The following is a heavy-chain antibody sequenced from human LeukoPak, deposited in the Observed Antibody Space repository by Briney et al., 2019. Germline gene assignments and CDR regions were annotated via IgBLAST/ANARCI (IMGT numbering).Heavy chain of an antibody. D-gene: IGHD4-17*01. CDR3: ARGHTAVTRHFDF. J-gene: IGHJ4*02. Sequence: AGGSLRLSCAASGFTFNTYAMNWVRQAPGKGLEWVSTISGSTGSTYYADSVKGRFTISRDNAKNSLYLEMNSLRAEDTAVYYCARGHTAVTRHFDFWGQGTLVTVSS. CDR1: GFTFNTYA. V-gene: IGHV3-23*01. CDR2: ISGSTGST.